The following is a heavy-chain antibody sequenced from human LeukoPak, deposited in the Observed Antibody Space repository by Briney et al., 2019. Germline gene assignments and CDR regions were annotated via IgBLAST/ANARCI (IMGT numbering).Heavy chain of an antibody. CDR1: GFTFSSYS. V-gene: IGHV3-21*06. CDR3: ARDRGYCSGGSCYSFLGIDY. D-gene: IGHD2-15*01. Sequence: GGSLRLSCAASGFTFSSYSMNWVRQAPGKGLEWVSSISSSSSYIYYADSVKGRFTISRDNAKNSLYLQMNSLRAEDTAVYYCARDRGYCSGGSCYSFLGIDYWGQGTLVTVSS. CDR2: ISSSSSYI. J-gene: IGHJ4*02.